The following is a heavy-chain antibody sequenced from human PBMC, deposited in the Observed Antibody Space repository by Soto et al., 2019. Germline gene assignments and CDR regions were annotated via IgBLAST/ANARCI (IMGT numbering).Heavy chain of an antibody. CDR2: IYYSGST. V-gene: IGHV4-39*01. D-gene: IGHD6-13*01. CDR1: VGSISSSSYY. CDR3: ARFVRQQLDAFDI. Sequence: QLQLQESGPGLVKPSETLSLTCTVSVGSISSSSYYWGWIRQPPGKGLEWIGSIYYSGSTYYTPSLRSRVTISVDTSKNQFSLKLSSVTAADTAVYYCARFVRQQLDAFDIWGQGTMVTVSS. J-gene: IGHJ3*02.